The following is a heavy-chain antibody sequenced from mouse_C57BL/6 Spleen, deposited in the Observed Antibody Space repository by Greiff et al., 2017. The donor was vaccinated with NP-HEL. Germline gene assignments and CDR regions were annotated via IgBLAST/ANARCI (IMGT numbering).Heavy chain of an antibody. Sequence: QVHVKQPGAELVKPGASVKLSCKASGYTFTSYWMHWVKQRPGQGLEWIGMIHPNSGSTNYNEKFKSKATLTVDKSSSTAYMQLSSLTSEDSAVYYCARSGGYDGYYVDYWGQGTTLTVSS. V-gene: IGHV1-64*01. CDR3: ARSGGYDGYYVDY. D-gene: IGHD2-3*01. CDR1: GYTFTSYW. CDR2: IHPNSGST. J-gene: IGHJ2*01.